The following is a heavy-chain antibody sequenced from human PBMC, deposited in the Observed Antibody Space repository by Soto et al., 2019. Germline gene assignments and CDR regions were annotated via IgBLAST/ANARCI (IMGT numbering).Heavy chain of an antibody. CDR2: IIPIFGTA. V-gene: IGHV1-69*13. D-gene: IGHD3-22*01. CDR3: AGWYYDSSGYYWPFDY. Sequence: SVKVSCKASGGTFSSYAISWVRQAPGQGLEWMGGIIPIFGTANYAQKFQGRVTITADESTSTAYMELSSLRSEDTAVYYCAGWYYDSSGYYWPFDYWGQGTLVTVSS. J-gene: IGHJ4*02. CDR1: GGTFSSYA.